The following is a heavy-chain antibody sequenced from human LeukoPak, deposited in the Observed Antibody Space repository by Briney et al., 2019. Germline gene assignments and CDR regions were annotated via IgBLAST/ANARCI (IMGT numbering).Heavy chain of an antibody. D-gene: IGHD3-9*01. Sequence: ASVKVSCKASGYTFTSYGIRWVRQAPGQGLEWMGWISAYNGNTNYAQKLQGRVTMTTDTSTSTAYMELRSLRSDDTAVYYCARDGDVLRYFDWLLPDNNWFDPWGQGTLVTVSS. CDR3: ARDGDVLRYFDWLLPDNNWFDP. V-gene: IGHV1-18*01. CDR1: GYTFTSYG. J-gene: IGHJ5*02. CDR2: ISAYNGNT.